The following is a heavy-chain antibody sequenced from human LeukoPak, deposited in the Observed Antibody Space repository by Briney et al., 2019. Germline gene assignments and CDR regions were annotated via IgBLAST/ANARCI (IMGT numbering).Heavy chain of an antibody. Sequence: PSETLSLTCTVSGGSISSYYWSWIRQPPGKGLEWIGYIYYSGSTNYNPSLKTRVTISVDTSKNQFSLKLNSVTAADTAVYYCARVRDSSSSGRWFDPWGQGTLATVSS. CDR3: ARVRDSSSSGRWFDP. CDR2: IYYSGST. D-gene: IGHD6-6*01. J-gene: IGHJ5*02. V-gene: IGHV4-59*01. CDR1: GGSISSYY.